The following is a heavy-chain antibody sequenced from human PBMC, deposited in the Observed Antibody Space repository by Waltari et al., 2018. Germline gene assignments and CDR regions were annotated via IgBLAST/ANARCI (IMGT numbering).Heavy chain of an antibody. CDR2: INHAGNR. CDR1: GGSFSGYY. D-gene: IGHD2-8*02. J-gene: IGHJ6*02. V-gene: IGHV4-34*02. Sequence: QVQLQQWGAGLLQPSETLSLTCAVYGGSFSGYYWGWIRQSPGKGLEWIGEINHAGNRNYNPSARSRVTRLVDTSRRQFSLKLSSMTAADTALYYCVRLEDCSGPGGNCYSGDSFALDVWGQGTTVTVSS. CDR3: VRLEDCSGPGGNCYSGDSFALDV.